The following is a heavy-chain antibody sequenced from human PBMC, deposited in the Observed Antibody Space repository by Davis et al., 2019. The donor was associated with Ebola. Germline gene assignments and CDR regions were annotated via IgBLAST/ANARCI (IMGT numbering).Heavy chain of an antibody. CDR3: ARAAAFAY. CDR2: INTNTGNP. Sequence: ASVTVSCQASGYTFTSYGITWVRQAPGHGLEWMGWINTNTGNPTYAQGFTGRFVFSLDTSVSTAYLQISSLEAEDTAVYYCARAAAFAYWGQGTLVTVSS. D-gene: IGHD6-25*01. J-gene: IGHJ4*02. V-gene: IGHV7-4-1*02. CDR1: GYTFTSYG.